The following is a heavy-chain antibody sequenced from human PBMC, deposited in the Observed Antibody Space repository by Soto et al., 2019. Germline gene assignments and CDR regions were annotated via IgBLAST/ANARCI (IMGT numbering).Heavy chain of an antibody. V-gene: IGHV5-10-1*01. CDR3: ASSPRGYCSSTSCRELGNYYGMDV. CDR1: GWSFSSSW. J-gene: IGHJ6*02. D-gene: IGHD2-2*01. CDR2: IDPSDSYT. Sequence: PGESQKISGKGSGWSFSSSWISWVRQMPGKGLEWMGRIDPSDSYTNYSPSFQGHVTISADKSISTAYLQWSSLKAPDTAMYYCASSPRGYCSSTSCRELGNYYGMDVWGQGTTVTVSS.